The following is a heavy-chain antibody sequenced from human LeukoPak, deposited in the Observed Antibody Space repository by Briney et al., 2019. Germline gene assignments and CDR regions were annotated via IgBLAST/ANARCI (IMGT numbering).Heavy chain of an antibody. J-gene: IGHJ4*02. CDR1: GFTFSSYA. D-gene: IGHD4-17*01. CDR2: ISYDGSNK. CDR3: ARGDGDYGDYYFDY. Sequence: GRSLRLSCAASGFTFSSYAMHWVRQAPGKGLEWVAVISYDGSNKYYADSVKGRFTISRDNSKNTLYLQMNSLRAEDTAVYYCARGDGDYGDYYFDYWGQGVLVTVSS. V-gene: IGHV3-30-3*01.